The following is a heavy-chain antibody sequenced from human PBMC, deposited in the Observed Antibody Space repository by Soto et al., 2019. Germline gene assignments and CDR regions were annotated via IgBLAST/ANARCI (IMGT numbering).Heavy chain of an antibody. Sequence: GGSLRLSCAASGFTFSYYALHWVRQAPGKGLEWVAIISYDGGNKYYADSVKGRFTISRDGSRYTLYLEMNSLRAEDTGVYYCARDPRPSGYDRHMDVWGQGTTVTVSS. J-gene: IGHJ6*02. D-gene: IGHD5-12*01. V-gene: IGHV3-30*01. CDR2: ISYDGGNK. CDR3: ARDPRPSGYDRHMDV. CDR1: GFTFSYYA.